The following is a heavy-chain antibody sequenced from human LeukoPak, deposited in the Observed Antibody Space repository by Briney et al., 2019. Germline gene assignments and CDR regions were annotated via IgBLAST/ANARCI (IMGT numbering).Heavy chain of an antibody. CDR3: ARDSGTTGEVKFDP. CDR1: GYSISSGYY. Sequence: SETLSLTCTVSGYSISSGYYWGWIRQPPGKGLEWIGTLYHGESTYYSPSLKNRVTISVDTSKNQFSLNLSSVTAADTAVYYCARDSGTTGEVKFDPWGQGTLVTVSS. J-gene: IGHJ5*02. CDR2: LYHGEST. V-gene: IGHV4-38-2*02. D-gene: IGHD3-10*01.